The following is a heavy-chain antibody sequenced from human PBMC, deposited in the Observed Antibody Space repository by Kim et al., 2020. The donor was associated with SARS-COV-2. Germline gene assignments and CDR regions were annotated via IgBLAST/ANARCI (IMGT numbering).Heavy chain of an antibody. CDR3: AREGQLGFDY. J-gene: IGHJ4*02. Sequence: GGSLRLSCAASGFTFSSYWMNWVRQAPGKGLEWVSNINQGGSEKYYVDSVKGRFTISRDNAKNSLYLQMNSLRAEDTAVYYCAREGQLGFDYWGQGTLVTVSS. V-gene: IGHV3-7*03. D-gene: IGHD6-6*01. CDR1: GFTFSSYW. CDR2: INQGGSEK.